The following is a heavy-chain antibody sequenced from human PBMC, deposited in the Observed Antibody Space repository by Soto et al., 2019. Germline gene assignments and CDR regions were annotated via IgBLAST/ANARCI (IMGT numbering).Heavy chain of an antibody. CDR2: ISSSSSYI. CDR3: ARVRSVVTAVNWFDP. V-gene: IGHV3-21*01. CDR1: GFTFSSYS. D-gene: IGHD2-21*02. Sequence: GGSLRLSCAASGFTFSSYSMNWVRQAPGKGLEWASSISSSSSYIYYADSVKGRFTISRDNAKNSLYLQMNSLRAEDTAVYYCARVRSVVTAVNWFDPWGQGTLVTSPQ. J-gene: IGHJ5*02.